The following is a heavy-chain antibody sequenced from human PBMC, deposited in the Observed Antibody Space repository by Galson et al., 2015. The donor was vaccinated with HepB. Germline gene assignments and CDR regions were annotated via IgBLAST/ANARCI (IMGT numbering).Heavy chain of an antibody. J-gene: IGHJ4*02. CDR3: ARCINDFWSGPTFDY. CDR1: GYTFTSYY. CDR2: INPSGGST. D-gene: IGHD3-3*01. Sequence: SVKVSCKASGYTFTSYYMHWVRQAPGQGLEWMGIINPSGGSTSYAQKFQGRVTMTRDTSTSTVYMELSSLRSEDTAVYYCARCINDFWSGPTFDYWGQGTLVTVSS. V-gene: IGHV1-46*03.